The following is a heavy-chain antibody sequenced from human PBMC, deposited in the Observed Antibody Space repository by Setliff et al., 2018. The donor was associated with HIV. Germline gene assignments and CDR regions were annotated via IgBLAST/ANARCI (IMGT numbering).Heavy chain of an antibody. Sequence: SETLSLTCTVSGGSISSYYWSWIRQPPGKGLEWIGYIYYSGSTNYNPSLKSRVTISVDTSKNQFSLKLSSVTAADTAVYYCAREGSSGWSSYNWFDPWGQGTLITVSS. D-gene: IGHD6-19*01. J-gene: IGHJ5*02. CDR2: IYYSGST. CDR1: GGSISSYY. CDR3: AREGSSGWSSYNWFDP. V-gene: IGHV4-59*01.